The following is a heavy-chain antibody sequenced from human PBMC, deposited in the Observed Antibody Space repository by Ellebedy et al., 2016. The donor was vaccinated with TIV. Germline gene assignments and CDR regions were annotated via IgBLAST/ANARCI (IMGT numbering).Heavy chain of an antibody. D-gene: IGHD3-16*01. Sequence: GESLKISCKGSGYTFTSYWIGWVRQMPGKGLEWMGIIFQGDSETRYSPSFQGQVTISADGSISTAYLQWRSLKASDSAMYYCVRQSESGLSRSGLAYWGQGTLVTVSS. J-gene: IGHJ4*02. V-gene: IGHV5-51*01. CDR1: GYTFTSYW. CDR2: IFQGDSET. CDR3: VRQSESGLSRSGLAY.